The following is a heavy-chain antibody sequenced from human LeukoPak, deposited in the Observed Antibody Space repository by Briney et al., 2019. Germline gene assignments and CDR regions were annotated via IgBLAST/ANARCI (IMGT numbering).Heavy chain of an antibody. CDR2: ISGSGGST. CDR1: GFTFGSYA. J-gene: IGHJ6*02. Sequence: PGGSLRLSCAASGFTFGSYAMSWVRQAPGKGLEWVSAISGSGGSTYYADSVKGRFTISRDNSKNTLYLQMNSLRAEDTAVYYCAKGGTGDHYYYYYGMDVWGQGTTVTVSS. V-gene: IGHV3-23*01. D-gene: IGHD7-27*01. CDR3: AKGGTGDHYYYYYGMDV.